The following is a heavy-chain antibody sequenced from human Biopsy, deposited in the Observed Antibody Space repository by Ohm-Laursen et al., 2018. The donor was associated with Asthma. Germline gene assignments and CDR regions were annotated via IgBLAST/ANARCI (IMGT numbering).Heavy chain of an antibody. CDR2: FFHTGST. Sequence: PGTLSLTCTVSGGSINSSTWWSWVRQPPGKGLEWIGEFFHTGSTNYSPSLKSRVTISVDRSKRQFSLKVNSVTAADTAVYYCARMITMIQAANYYSYAMDVWGQGTTVTVSS. D-gene: IGHD3-22*01. V-gene: IGHV4-4*03. CDR1: GGSINSSTW. CDR3: ARMITMIQAANYYSYAMDV. J-gene: IGHJ6*02.